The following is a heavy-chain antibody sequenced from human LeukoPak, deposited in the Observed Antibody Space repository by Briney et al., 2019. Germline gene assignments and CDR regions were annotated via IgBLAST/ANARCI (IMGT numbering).Heavy chain of an antibody. J-gene: IGHJ3*02. Sequence: GASVKVSCKASGYTFIGYYMHWVRQAPGQGLEWMGWINPNSGGTNYAQKFQGRVTMTRDTSISTAYMELSRLRSDDTAVYYCARVYSIAAVNDALDIWGQGTMVTVSS. D-gene: IGHD6-13*01. CDR2: INPNSGGT. CDR3: ARVYSIAAVNDALDI. CDR1: GYTFIGYY. V-gene: IGHV1-2*02.